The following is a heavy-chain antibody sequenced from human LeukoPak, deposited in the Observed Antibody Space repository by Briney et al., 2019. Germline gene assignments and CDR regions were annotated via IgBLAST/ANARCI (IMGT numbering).Heavy chain of an antibody. V-gene: IGHV4-59*01. J-gene: IGHJ6*03. Sequence: PSETLSLTCTVSAGSISGFFWSRIRQPPGKGLEWIGYISYSGSTNYNPSLKSRVTISSDTSKNQVSLKLSSVTAADTAVYYCARTYRYGSFPVYHYYMDVWGKGTTVTVSS. CDR2: ISYSGST. D-gene: IGHD5-18*01. CDR1: AGSISGFF. CDR3: ARTYRYGSFPVYHYYMDV.